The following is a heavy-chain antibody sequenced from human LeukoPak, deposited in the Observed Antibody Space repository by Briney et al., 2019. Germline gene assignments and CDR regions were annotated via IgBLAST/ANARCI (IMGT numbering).Heavy chain of an antibody. CDR1: GYTFTSYG. J-gene: IGHJ5*02. D-gene: IGHD4-17*01. CDR2: ISAYNGNT. V-gene: IGHV1-18*01. CDR3: ARDPGTTVTNWFDP. Sequence: ASVKVSCKASGYTFTSYGISWVRQAPGQGLEWVGWISAYNGNTNYAQKLQGRVTMTTDTSTSTAYMELRSLRSDDTVVYYCARDPGTTVTNWFDPWGQGTLVTVSS.